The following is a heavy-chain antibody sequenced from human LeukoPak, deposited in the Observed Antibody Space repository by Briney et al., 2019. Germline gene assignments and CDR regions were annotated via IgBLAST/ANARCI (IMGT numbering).Heavy chain of an antibody. J-gene: IGHJ6*02. CDR1: GYTFTSYG. CDR3: ARDSSAAGTHGMDV. Sequence: ASVKVSCKASGYTFTSYGISWVRQAPGQGLEWMGWISAYNGNTNYAQKLQGRVTMTTDTSTSTAYMELRSLRSDDTAVYCCARDSSAAGTHGMDVWGQGTTVTVSS. D-gene: IGHD6-13*01. V-gene: IGHV1-18*01. CDR2: ISAYNGNT.